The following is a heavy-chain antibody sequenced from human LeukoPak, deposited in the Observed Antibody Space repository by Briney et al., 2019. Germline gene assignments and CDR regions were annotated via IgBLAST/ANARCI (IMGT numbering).Heavy chain of an antibody. D-gene: IGHD5-24*01. CDR1: GGSISSYY. Sequence: SETLSLTCTVSGGSISSYYWSWIRQPAGKGLEWIGRIYTSGSTNYNPSLKSRVTMSVDTSENQFSLKLSSVTAADTAVYYCARDGYNYSWYFDLWGRGTLVTVSS. CDR3: ARDGYNYSWYFDL. J-gene: IGHJ2*01. V-gene: IGHV4-4*07. CDR2: IYTSGST.